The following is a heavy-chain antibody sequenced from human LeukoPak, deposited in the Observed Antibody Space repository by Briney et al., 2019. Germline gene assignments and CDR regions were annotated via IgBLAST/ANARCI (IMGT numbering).Heavy chain of an antibody. D-gene: IGHD2-2*01. J-gene: IGHJ6*02. CDR3: ARDLIYCSSTSCQLYGMDV. Sequence: GGSLRLSCAASGFTFSSYSMNWVRQAPGKGLEWVSSISSSSSYIYYADSVKGRFTISRDNAKNSLYLQMNSLRAEDTAVYYCARDLIYCSSTSCQLYGMDVWGQGTTVTVSS. CDR1: GFTFSSYS. V-gene: IGHV3-21*01. CDR2: ISSSSSYI.